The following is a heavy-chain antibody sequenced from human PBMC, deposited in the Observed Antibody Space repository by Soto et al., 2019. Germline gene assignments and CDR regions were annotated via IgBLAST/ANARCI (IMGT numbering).Heavy chain of an antibody. CDR1: GFTFSSYS. CDR2: ISSSSSYI. Sequence: PGGSLRLSCAASGFTFSSYSINWVRQAPGKGLEWVSSISSSSSYIYYADSVKGRFTISRENAKNSLYLQMNSLRAEDTAVYYCARDPLNAFEIWGQGPMVTVS. J-gene: IGHJ3*02. V-gene: IGHV3-21*01. CDR3: ARDPLNAFEI.